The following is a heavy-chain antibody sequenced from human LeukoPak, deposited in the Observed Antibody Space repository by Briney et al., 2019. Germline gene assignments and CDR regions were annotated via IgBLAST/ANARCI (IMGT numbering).Heavy chain of an antibody. CDR3: ARGAPPQN. V-gene: IGHV4-30-2*01. J-gene: IGHJ4*02. CDR1: GVSISSGGYS. CDR2: IYHSGST. Sequence: PSETLSLTCAVSGVSISSGGYSWSWLRQPPGKGLEWIGYIYHSGSTYYNPSLKSRVTISVDRSKNQFSLKLSSVTAADTAVYYCARGAPPQNWGQGALVTVPS.